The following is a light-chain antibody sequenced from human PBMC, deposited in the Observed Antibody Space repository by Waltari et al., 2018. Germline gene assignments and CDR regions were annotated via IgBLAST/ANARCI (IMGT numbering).Light chain of an antibody. V-gene: IGLV1-47*01. Sequence: QSVLTQSPSASGPPGQRVTISCSGSSSNIGSNYVYWYQQPPGTAPKLLISRSVPRPSGVPARFCGSKSGTSASLAISGLRSEDEGDYYCVAWDDSLSGLWVFGGGTKLTVL. CDR1: SSNIGSNY. J-gene: IGLJ3*02. CDR3: VAWDDSLSGLWV. CDR2: RSV.